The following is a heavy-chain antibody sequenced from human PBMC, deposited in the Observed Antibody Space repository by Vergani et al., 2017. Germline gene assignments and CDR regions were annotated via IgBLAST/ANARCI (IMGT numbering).Heavy chain of an antibody. CDR3: AREVDSGSYLSAFDI. D-gene: IGHD1-26*01. V-gene: IGHV3-21*01. CDR1: GFTFSSYS. Sequence: EVQLVESGGGLVKPGGSLRLSCAASGFTFSSYSMNWVRQAPGKGLEWVASISSSSSYIYYADSVTGRFTISRDNAKNSLYLQMNSLRAEGTAVYYCAREVDSGSYLSAFDIWGQVTMVTVSS. CDR2: ISSSSSYI. J-gene: IGHJ3*02.